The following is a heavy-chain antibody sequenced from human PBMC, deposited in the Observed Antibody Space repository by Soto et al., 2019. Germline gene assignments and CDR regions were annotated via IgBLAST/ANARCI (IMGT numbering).Heavy chain of an antibody. J-gene: IGHJ4*02. CDR2: IRGDGGQT. CDR3: ARDVGLDSDDFFAY. Sequence: GGSLRLSCTASGFTFTSYGMGWVRQAPGKGLQWVSTIRGDGGQTHYTDSVKGRFSISRDNSKNTVYLQMDSLRAEDTAMYFCARDVGLDSDDFFAYWGQGTQVTVSS. D-gene: IGHD3-9*01. V-gene: IGHV3-23*01. CDR1: GFTFTSYG.